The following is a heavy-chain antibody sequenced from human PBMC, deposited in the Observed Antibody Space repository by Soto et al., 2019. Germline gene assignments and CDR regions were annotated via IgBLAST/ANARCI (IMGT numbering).Heavy chain of an antibody. J-gene: IGHJ4*02. CDR3: ARGPFGIAARRFDY. CDR2: IYHSGST. D-gene: IGHD6-6*01. CDR1: GGSISSSNW. Sequence: SETLSLTCAVSGGSISSSNWWSWVRQPPGKGLEWIGEIYHSGSTNYNPSLKSRVTISVDKSKNQFSLKLSSVTAADTAVYYCARGPFGIAARRFDYWGQGTLVTVSS. V-gene: IGHV4-4*02.